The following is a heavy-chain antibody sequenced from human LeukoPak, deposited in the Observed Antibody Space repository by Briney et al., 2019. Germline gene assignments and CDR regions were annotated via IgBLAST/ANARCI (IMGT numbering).Heavy chain of an antibody. V-gene: IGHV3-23*01. Sequence: VASLKLSCEASGFTFTSYAMSWVRQAPGQGLEWMGCISGNSGSTYYADTVKGRFTISRDNSKTTLYLQMNSLRAEDTAVYYCAKAPLPVWGSYGPPVYFDYWGQGTLVTVSS. J-gene: IGHJ4*02. CDR3: AKAPLPVWGSYGPPVYFDY. D-gene: IGHD3-16*01. CDR1: GFTFTSYA. CDR2: ISGNSGST.